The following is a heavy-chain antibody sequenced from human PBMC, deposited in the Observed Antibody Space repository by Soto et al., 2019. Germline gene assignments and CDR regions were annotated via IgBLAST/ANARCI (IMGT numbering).Heavy chain of an antibody. CDR2: ISTGGSHL. D-gene: IGHD4-17*01. J-gene: IGHJ6*02. CDR1: GFTFSNYW. Sequence: GGSLRLSCAASGFTFSNYWVHWVRQAPGKGLEWVASISTGGSHLYYADSVEGRFTISRDNAKNSLYLQMTSLRAEDTAVYYCARKTVPFNSTNGMYGWGQGTTVTV. CDR3: ARKTVPFNSTNGMYG. V-gene: IGHV3-21*01.